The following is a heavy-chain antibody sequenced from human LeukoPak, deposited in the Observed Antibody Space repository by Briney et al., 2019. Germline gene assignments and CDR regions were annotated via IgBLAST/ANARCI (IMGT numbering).Heavy chain of an antibody. CDR1: GFTFSNAW. CDR2: IKSKTDDGTT. CDR3: AAVSVDYGDSTFDF. D-gene: IGHD4-17*01. Sequence: GGSLRLSCAASGFTFSNAWLNWVRQAPGKGLEWVGRIKSKTDDGTTDYAAPVKGRFTISRDDSKNTLYLQMNSLKTEDTALYYCAAVSVDYGDSTFDFWGQGTLVTVSS. V-gene: IGHV3-15*01. J-gene: IGHJ4*02.